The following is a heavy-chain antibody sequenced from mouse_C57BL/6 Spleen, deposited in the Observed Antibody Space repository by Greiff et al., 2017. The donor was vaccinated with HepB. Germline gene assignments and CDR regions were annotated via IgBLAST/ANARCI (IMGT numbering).Heavy chain of an antibody. CDR3: ARSMMGDSYFLNFDY. CDR2: ISYSGST. V-gene: IGHV3-8*01. Sequence: EVQGVESGPGLAKPSQTLSLTCSVTGYSITSDYWNWIRKFPGNKLEYMGYISYSGSTYYNPSLKSRISITRDTSKNQYYLQLNSVTTEDTATYYCARSMMGDSYFLNFDYWGQGTTLTVSS. D-gene: IGHD2-12*01. CDR1: GYSITSDY. J-gene: IGHJ2*01.